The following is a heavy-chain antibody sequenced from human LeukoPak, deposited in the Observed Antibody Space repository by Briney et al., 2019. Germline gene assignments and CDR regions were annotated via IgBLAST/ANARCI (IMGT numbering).Heavy chain of an antibody. CDR1: GFTFSSYW. J-gene: IGHJ4*02. CDR3: AREGDYYDRRYDY. CDR2: IKQDGSEK. Sequence: GGSLRLSCAASGFTFSSYWMSWVRQAPGKGLEWVANIKQDGSEKYYVDSVKGRFTISRDNANNSLYLQMNSLRAEDTAVYYCAREGDYYDRRYDYWGQGTLVTVSS. D-gene: IGHD3-22*01. V-gene: IGHV3-7*01.